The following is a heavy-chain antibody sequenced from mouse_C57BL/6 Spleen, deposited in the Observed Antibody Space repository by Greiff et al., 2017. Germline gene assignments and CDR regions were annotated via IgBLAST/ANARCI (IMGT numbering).Heavy chain of an antibody. Sequence: EVQLQQSGPELVKPGASVKISCKASGYTFPDYYMNWVKQSHGKSLEWIGDINPNNGGTSYKQKFKGKATLTVDKSSSTAYMELRSLTSEDSAVYYCARGDYYGSSYDWGQGTLVTVSA. V-gene: IGHV1-26*01. CDR1: GYTFPDYY. J-gene: IGHJ3*01. CDR3: ARGDYYGSSYD. CDR2: INPNNGGT. D-gene: IGHD1-1*01.